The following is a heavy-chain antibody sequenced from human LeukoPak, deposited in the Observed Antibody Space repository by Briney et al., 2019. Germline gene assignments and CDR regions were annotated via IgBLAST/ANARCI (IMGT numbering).Heavy chain of an antibody. CDR1: SGSFSGYY. D-gene: IGHD6-19*01. V-gene: IGHV4-34*01. J-gene: IGHJ4*02. CDR3: ARSPPIAVAGLFYSPLTRYFDS. CDR2: INHSGNT. Sequence: SETLSLTCAVYSGSFSGYYWSWIRQPPGKGLEWIGAINHSGNTNYNPSLKSRVTISVDTSKNQSSLKLSSVTAADTAVYYCARSPPIAVAGLFYSPLTRYFDSWGQGTLVTVSS.